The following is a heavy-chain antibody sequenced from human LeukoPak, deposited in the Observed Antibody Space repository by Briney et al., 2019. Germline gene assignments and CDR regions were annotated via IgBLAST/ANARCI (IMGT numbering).Heavy chain of an antibody. V-gene: IGHV3-23*01. J-gene: IGHJ1*01. CDR2: ISGSGGVT. D-gene: IGHD6-6*01. CDR3: AKNVKSIHLVYFHH. Sequence: PGGSLRLSCAASGFTFSSYAINWVRQAPGKGLEWVSGISGSGGVTYYGDSVKGRFSISRDNSKSTVDLQMNNLRVEDTAVYYCAKNVKSIHLVYFHHWGQGTLVTVSS. CDR1: GFTFSSYA.